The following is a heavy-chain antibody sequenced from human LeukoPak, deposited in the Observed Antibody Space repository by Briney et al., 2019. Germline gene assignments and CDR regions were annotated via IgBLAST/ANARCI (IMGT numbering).Heavy chain of an antibody. J-gene: IGHJ4*02. CDR2: IIPILGIA. Sequence: SVKVSCKASGGTFSSYAISWVRQAPGQGLEWMGRIIPILGIANYAQKFQGRVTITADKSTSTAYMELSSLRSEDTAVYYCARESITIFGVVIDYWGQGTLVTASS. CDR3: ARESITIFGVVIDY. CDR1: GGTFSSYA. V-gene: IGHV1-69*04. D-gene: IGHD3-3*01.